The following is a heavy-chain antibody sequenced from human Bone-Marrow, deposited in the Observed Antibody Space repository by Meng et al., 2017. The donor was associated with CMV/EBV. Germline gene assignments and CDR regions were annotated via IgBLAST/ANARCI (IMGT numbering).Heavy chain of an antibody. Sequence: GESLKISCAASGFTFSSDAMQWVRQAPGKGLEWVAVISYDGSNKYYADSVKGRFTISRDNSKNTLYLQMNSLRAEDRAVYYCARGASKSSSVDYLGQGTVVTVSS. CDR3: ARGASKSSSVDY. CDR2: ISYDGSNK. CDR1: GFTFSSDA. V-gene: IGHV3-30-3*01. D-gene: IGHD1-26*01. J-gene: IGHJ4*02.